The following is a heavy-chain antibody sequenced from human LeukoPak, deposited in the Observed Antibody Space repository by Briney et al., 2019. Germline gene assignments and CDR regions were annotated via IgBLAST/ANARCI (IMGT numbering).Heavy chain of an antibody. J-gene: IGHJ6*04. D-gene: IGHD6-13*01. CDR2: IYTSGST. CDR1: GGSISSYY. V-gene: IGHV4-4*07. Sequence: SETLSLTCTVSGGSISSYYWSWIRQPAGKGLEWIGRIYTSGSTNYNPSLKSRVTMSVDTSKNQFSLKLSSVTAADTAVYYCARGVRRGIAAAGTHYYYGMDVWGKGTTVTVSS. CDR3: ARGVRRGIAAAGTHYYYGMDV.